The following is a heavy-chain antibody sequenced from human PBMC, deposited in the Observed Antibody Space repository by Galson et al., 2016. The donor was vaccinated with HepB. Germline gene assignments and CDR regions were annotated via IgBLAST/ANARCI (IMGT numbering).Heavy chain of an antibody. CDR3: ARDREGTSWFSGDYDHYGMDV. D-gene: IGHD6-13*01. Sequence: SLRLSCAASGFTFNSYNMNWVRQAPGKGLEWVSSISRSSRHIYYADSVKGRFTISRDNAKNSLYLQMNSLRVEDTAVYFCARDREGTSWFSGDYDHYGMDVWGQGTTVTGSS. CDR2: ISRSSRHI. J-gene: IGHJ6*02. CDR1: GFTFNSYN. V-gene: IGHV3-21*01.